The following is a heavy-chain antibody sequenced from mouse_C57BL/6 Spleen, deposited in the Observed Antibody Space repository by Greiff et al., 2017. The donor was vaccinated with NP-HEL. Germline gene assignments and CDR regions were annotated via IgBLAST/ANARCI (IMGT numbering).Heavy chain of an antibody. CDR1: GYTFTSYW. Sequence: QVQLQQSGAELVMPGASVKLSCKASGYTFTSYWMHWVKQRPGQGLEWIGEIDPSDSYTNYNQKFKGKSTLTVDKSSSTTCMQLGNLTSEDSAVYYYARGGWLPIDYWGQGTTLTVSS. D-gene: IGHD2-3*01. J-gene: IGHJ2*01. CDR3: ARGGWLPIDY. V-gene: IGHV1-69*01. CDR2: IDPSDSYT.